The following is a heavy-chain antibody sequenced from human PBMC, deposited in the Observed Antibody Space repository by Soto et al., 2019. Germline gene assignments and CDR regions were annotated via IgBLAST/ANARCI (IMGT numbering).Heavy chain of an antibody. D-gene: IGHD2-8*01. CDR2: INPKSGGT. CDR3: SRGDSTDCSNGGCFFFSKHVMD. V-gene: IGHV1-2*04. J-gene: IGHJ6*01. CDR1: GYSFTDYH. Sequence: ASVKVSCKASGYSFTDYHIHWVRQAPGQGLEWLGRINPKSGGTSTAQKFQGWVTMTTDTSISTASMELTRLTSDDTAIYYCSRGDSTDCSNGGCFFFSKHVMD.